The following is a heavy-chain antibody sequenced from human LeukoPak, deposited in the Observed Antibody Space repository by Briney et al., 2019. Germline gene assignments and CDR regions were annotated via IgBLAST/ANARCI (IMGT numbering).Heavy chain of an antibody. D-gene: IGHD3-10*01. J-gene: IGHJ5*02. V-gene: IGHV3-7*01. CDR2: LKEDGSEK. Sequence: GGSLRLSCAASGFTFSDYYMSWIRQAPGKGLEWVANLKEDGSEKYYVDSVKGRFTISRDNDKNSLYLQMNSLRAEDTAVYYCARSGGGLWFDPWGQGTLVTVSS. CDR1: GFTFSDYY. CDR3: ARSGGGLWFDP.